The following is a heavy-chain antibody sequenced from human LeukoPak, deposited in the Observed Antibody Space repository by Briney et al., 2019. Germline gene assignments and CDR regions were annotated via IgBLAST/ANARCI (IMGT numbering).Heavy chain of an antibody. CDR3: ARHLSSITSCPNY. J-gene: IGHJ4*02. V-gene: IGHV1-2*02. Sequence: ASVKVSCKASGYTFTSYYMHWVRQAPGQGLEWMGWINPNSGGTNYAQKFQGRVTMTRDTSISTAYMELSRLRSDDTAMYYCARHLSSITSCPNYWGPGTLVTVSS. CDR1: GYTFTSYY. D-gene: IGHD2-2*01. CDR2: INPNSGGT.